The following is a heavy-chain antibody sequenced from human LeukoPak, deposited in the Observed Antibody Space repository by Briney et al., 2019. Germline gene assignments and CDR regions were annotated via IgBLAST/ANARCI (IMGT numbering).Heavy chain of an antibody. CDR2: IWYDGSNK. D-gene: IGHD3-22*01. CDR1: GFTFSSYG. Sequence: GGSLRLSCAASGFTFSSYGMHWVRQAPGKGLEWVAVIWYDGSNKYYADSVKGRFTISRDNSKNTLYLQMNSLRAEDTAVYYCARDALDYYDSSGHDAFDIWGQGTMVTVSS. CDR3: ARDALDYYDSSGHDAFDI. J-gene: IGHJ3*02. V-gene: IGHV3-33*01.